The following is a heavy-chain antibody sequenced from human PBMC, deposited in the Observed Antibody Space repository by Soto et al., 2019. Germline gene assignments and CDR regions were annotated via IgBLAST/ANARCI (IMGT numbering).Heavy chain of an antibody. Sequence: EVQLVASGGGLVQPGGSLRLSCAASGFSFSRYSLNWVRQAPGKGLEWLAYIGSRNTTIYYADSVKGQFTIPRDNAKNSLYLQKNSLSDEDTAVYYCARDVETDMGNLDYWGQGTLVT. CDR1: GFSFSRYS. J-gene: IGHJ4*02. D-gene: IGHD5-18*01. CDR3: ARDVETDMGNLDY. V-gene: IGHV3-48*02. CDR2: IGSRNTTI.